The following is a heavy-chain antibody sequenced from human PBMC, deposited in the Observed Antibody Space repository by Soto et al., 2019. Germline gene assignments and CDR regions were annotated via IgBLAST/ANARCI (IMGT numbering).Heavy chain of an antibody. V-gene: IGHV4-59*08. CDR1: GASISRDH. CDR2: EYSGRI. Sequence: QVQLQESGPGLVKPSETLSLTCTVSGASISRDHWNWIRQPPGKGLEWIGEYSGRINYNPSLKSLVTISVDTSKNQFSLKLSSVTAADTAVYFCATYTSDGGGRGYWGQGTLVTVSS. CDR3: ATYTSDGGGRGY. J-gene: IGHJ4*02. D-gene: IGHD6-19*01.